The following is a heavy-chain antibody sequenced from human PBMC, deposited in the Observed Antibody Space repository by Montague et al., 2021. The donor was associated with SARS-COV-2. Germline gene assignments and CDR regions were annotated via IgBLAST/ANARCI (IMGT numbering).Heavy chain of an antibody. D-gene: IGHD3-22*01. J-gene: IGHJ4*02. V-gene: IGHV4-39*01. Sequence: SETLSLTCTVSGGSISSSSYYWGRLRQPPGQELECIGSINYSGSTYYNPSLKSRVTISADKYKNQFSLKLSSVTAADTAVYYCARQSPVTMIVVVISGRLDYWGQGTLVSVSS. CDR1: GGSISSSSYY. CDR3: ARQSPVTMIVVVISGRLDY. CDR2: INYSGST.